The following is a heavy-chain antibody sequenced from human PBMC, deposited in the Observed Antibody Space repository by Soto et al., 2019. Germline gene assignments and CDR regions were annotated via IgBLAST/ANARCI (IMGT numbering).Heavy chain of an antibody. Sequence: PGGSLRLSCAASGFTFSSYAMSWVRQAPGKGLEWVSAISGSGGSTYYADSVKGRFTISRDNSKNTLYLQRNSLSAEDTAVYYCAKDQSPPPRDFRCSGGSCYFIDAFDIWGQGTMVTVSS. J-gene: IGHJ3*02. CDR2: ISGSGGST. CDR3: AKDQSPPPRDFRCSGGSCYFIDAFDI. CDR1: GFTFSSYA. D-gene: IGHD2-15*01. V-gene: IGHV3-23*01.